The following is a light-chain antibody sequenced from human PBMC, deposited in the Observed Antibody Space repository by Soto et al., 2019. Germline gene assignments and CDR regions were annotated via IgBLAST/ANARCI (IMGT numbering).Light chain of an antibody. V-gene: IGLV2-14*03. CDR3: SSYSSDTPPVI. CDR2: DVT. J-gene: IGLJ2*01. CDR1: SSDIRVYNY. Sequence: QSVLTQPASVSGSPGQSITISCTGSSSDIRVYNYVSWYQQHPGKAPKLLIYDVTDRPSGVSNRFSGSKSGNTASLTISGLQAEDEADYYCSSYSSDTPPVIFGGVTKLTVL.